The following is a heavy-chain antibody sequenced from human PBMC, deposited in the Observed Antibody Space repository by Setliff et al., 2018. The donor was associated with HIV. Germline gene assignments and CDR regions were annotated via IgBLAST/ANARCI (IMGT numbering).Heavy chain of an antibody. CDR3: ARDVSWRVRTYIDY. V-gene: IGHV3-20*04. Sequence: GGSLRLSCAASGFTFDDYGMSWVRQAPGKGLEWVSGINWNGGKTGYGDSVKGRFTISRDNAKNSLYLQMNSLTAEDTAVYYCARDVSWRVRTYIDYWGQGALVTVSS. J-gene: IGHJ4*02. CDR2: INWNGGKT. D-gene: IGHD3-3*01. CDR1: GFTFDDYG.